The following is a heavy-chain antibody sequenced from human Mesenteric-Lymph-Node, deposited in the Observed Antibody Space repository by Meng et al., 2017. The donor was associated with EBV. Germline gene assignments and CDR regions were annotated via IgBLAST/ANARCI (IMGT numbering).Heavy chain of an antibody. Sequence: PLQESGSGLVKPPGTMSLPCAVSSGSISSSNWWSWVRQPPGKGLEWIGEIYHNGNTNYNPSLKSRVTISVDKSKNQFSLKLNSVTAADTAVYYCARADSSGPWHFDYWGQGALVTVSS. J-gene: IGHJ4*02. CDR1: SGSISSSNW. CDR2: IYHNGNT. D-gene: IGHD3-22*01. CDR3: ARADSSGPWHFDY. V-gene: IGHV4-4*03.